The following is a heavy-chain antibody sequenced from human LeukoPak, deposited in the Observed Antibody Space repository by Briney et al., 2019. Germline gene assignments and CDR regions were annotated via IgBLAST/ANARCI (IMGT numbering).Heavy chain of an antibody. V-gene: IGHV4-4*07. D-gene: IGHD1-26*01. CDR2: IYTSGST. CDR3: ARERQWEPTTSDAFDI. CDR1: GGSISSYY. Sequence: SETLSLTCTVSGGSISSYYWSWIRQPAGKGLEWIGRIYTSGSTNYNPSLKSRVTMSVDTSENQFSLKLSSVTAADTAVYYCARERQWEPTTSDAFDIWGQGTMVTVSS. J-gene: IGHJ3*02.